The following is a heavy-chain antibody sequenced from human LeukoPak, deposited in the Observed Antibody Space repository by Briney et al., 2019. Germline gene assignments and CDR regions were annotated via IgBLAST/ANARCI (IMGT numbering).Heavy chain of an antibody. CDR2: ISGSGGST. D-gene: IGHD1-26*01. CDR3: ARSGVGAYALYYMDV. J-gene: IGHJ6*03. CDR1: GFTFSSYA. V-gene: IGHV3-23*01. Sequence: GGSLRLPCAASGFTFSSYAMSWVRQAPGKGLEWVSAISGSGGSTYYADSVKGRFTISRDNSKNTLYLQMNSLRAEDTAVYYCARSGVGAYALYYMDVWGKGTTVTVSS.